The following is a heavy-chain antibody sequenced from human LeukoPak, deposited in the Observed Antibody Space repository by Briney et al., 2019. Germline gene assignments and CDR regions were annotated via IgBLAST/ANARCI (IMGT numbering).Heavy chain of an antibody. D-gene: IGHD2-21*02. Sequence: PGGSLRLSCAASGFNFSDSRMTWVRQAPGTGLEWVANVNKEGTEKHFLGSVEGRFTISRDNAKKSLYLQMCSLRPEDTAVYFCVRGDWYFESWGQGTLVTVSS. V-gene: IGHV3-7*04. CDR3: VRGDWYFES. J-gene: IGHJ4*02. CDR1: GFNFSDSR. CDR2: VNKEGTEK.